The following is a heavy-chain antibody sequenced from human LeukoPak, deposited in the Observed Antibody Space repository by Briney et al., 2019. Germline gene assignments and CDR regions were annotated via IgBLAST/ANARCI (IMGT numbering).Heavy chain of an antibody. Sequence: GGSLRLSCAASRFTFSTYSMTWVRQAPGKGLEWVSAISGSGGNTYYADSVKGRFTISRDNSKNTLYLQMNSLRAEDTAAYYCARGGILYGMDVWGQGTTVTVSS. V-gene: IGHV3-23*01. J-gene: IGHJ6*02. CDR2: ISGSGGNT. D-gene: IGHD6-13*01. CDR1: RFTFSTYS. CDR3: ARGGILYGMDV.